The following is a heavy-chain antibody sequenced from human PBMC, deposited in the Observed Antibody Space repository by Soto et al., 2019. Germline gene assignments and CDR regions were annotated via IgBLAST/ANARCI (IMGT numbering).Heavy chain of an antibody. CDR3: AKDDMVRGVIALYYYYGMDV. CDR2: ISGSGGST. D-gene: IGHD3-10*01. J-gene: IGHJ6*02. V-gene: IGHV3-23*01. CDR1: GGSFSGYY. Sequence: PSETLSLTCAVYGGSFSGYYWSWIRQAPGKGLEWVSAISGSGGSTYYADSVKGRFTISRDNTKNTLYLQMNSLRAEDTAVYYCAKDDMVRGVIALYYYYGMDVWGQGTTVTVSS.